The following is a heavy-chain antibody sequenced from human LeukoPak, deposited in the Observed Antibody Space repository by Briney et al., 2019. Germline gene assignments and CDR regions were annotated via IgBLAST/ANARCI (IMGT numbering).Heavy chain of an antibody. CDR2: IFSGGST. V-gene: IGHV3-53*01. D-gene: IGHD3-3*01. CDR1: GFTFSSNY. J-gene: IGHJ4*02. Sequence: PGGSLRLSCAASGFTFSSNYMNWVRQAPGKGLEWVSVIFSGGSTYYADSVKGRFTISRDNSRNTLYLQMNSLRAEDTAVYYCARGSEAATIFYWGQGTLVTVSS. CDR3: ARGSEAATIFY.